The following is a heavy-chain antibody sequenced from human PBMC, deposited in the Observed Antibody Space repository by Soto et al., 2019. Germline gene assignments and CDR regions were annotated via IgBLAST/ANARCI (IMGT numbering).Heavy chain of an antibody. CDR1: GFAFKTYS. Sequence: EVQLVESGGGLVNPGGSLRLSCTASGFAFKTYSMNWVRQAPGKGLEWVSSINEDSTYIYYSDSLRGRITISRDNAKDSLFLQMNSLRPDDTAVYYCVRDLGRYFRSGYMDLWGDGATVTVSS. J-gene: IGHJ6*02. CDR3: VRDLGRYFRSGYMDL. CDR2: INEDSTYI. D-gene: IGHD3-9*01. V-gene: IGHV3-21*02.